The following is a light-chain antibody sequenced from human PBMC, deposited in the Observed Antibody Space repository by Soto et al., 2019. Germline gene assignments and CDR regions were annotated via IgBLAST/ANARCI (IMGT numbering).Light chain of an antibody. Sequence: EIVLTQSPGTLSLSPGERATLSCRASQSVSSSFLAWYQQKRGQPPRLLIYGASTRATGIPARFSGSGSGTEFALIISSLQSEDFAVYYCQHYDNWPPTWTFGQGTKVDNK. V-gene: IGKV3-15*01. CDR3: QHYDNWPPTWT. CDR1: QSVSSS. J-gene: IGKJ1*01. CDR2: GAS.